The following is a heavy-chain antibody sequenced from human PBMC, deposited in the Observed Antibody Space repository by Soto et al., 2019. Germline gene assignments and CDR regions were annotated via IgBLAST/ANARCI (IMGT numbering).Heavy chain of an antibody. CDR2: IWSDGSAT. J-gene: IGHJ4*02. CDR1: GFTFSNFG. D-gene: IGHD2-15*01. CDR3: ARDPHHCSGGSCYSVGFDY. V-gene: IGHV3-33*01. Sequence: GGSLRLSCAASGFTFSNFGMQWIRQAPGKGLEWVTVIWSDGSATYYADSVKGRFTISRDISENKLYLQMNSLRVEDTAVYYCARDPHHCSGGSCYSVGFDYWGQVALVTVSS.